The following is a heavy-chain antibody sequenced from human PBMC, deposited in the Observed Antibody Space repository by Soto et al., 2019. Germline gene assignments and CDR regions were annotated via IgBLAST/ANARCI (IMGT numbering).Heavy chain of an antibody. J-gene: IGHJ5*02. Sequence: RGSLSLSCAYARFSVSTSLITYPRHAPGKERDWVSVIYRGGATHYAVSGKGRLSSSRDKSKNTVDLQMNRLRVEDTAVYYCAKVGPYDAGSYMFRYNWFGPWCTGTLGTVSA. V-gene: IGHV3-53*01. CDR3: AKVGPYDAGSYMFRYNWFGP. D-gene: IGHD3-10*01. CDR1: RFSVSTSL. CDR2: IYRGGAT.